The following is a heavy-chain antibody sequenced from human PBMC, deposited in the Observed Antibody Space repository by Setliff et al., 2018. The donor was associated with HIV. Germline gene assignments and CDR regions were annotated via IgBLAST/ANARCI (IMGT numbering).Heavy chain of an antibody. D-gene: IGHD3-16*01. CDR2: SIPILGIG. J-gene: IGHJ6*03. CDR1: GGTFSSYT. V-gene: IGHV1-69*02. Sequence: VKVSCKASGGTFSSYTINWVRQAPGQGLEWMGRSIPILGIGNDEQAQKFKGRVTFTADKSTSTVYMELSSLRSEDTAVYYCARCGAGEWHLYMDAWGKGTAVTVSS. CDR3: ARCGAGEWHLYMDA.